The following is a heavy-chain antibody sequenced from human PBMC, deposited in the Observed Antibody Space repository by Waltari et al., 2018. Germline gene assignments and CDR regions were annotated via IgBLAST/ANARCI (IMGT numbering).Heavy chain of an antibody. J-gene: IGHJ4*02. Sequence: EVHLVASGGDLVQPGGSLRLSCADSCFSLSENGMNWVRQAPGKGLEWVSYISSSGTIIYYADSVRGRFTISRDTANNSLYLQMNNLRADDTGVYYCARQFAYWGQGALVTVSS. V-gene: IGHV3-48*03. CDR3: ARQFAY. CDR2: ISSSGTII. CDR1: CFSLSENG.